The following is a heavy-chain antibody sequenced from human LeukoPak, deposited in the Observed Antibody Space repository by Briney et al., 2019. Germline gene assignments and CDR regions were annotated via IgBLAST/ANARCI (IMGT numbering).Heavy chain of an antibody. CDR3: ARDHPTTGSHAFDI. V-gene: IGHV3-53*01. CDR2: IYSGGST. D-gene: IGHD3-10*01. Sequence: GGSLRLSCAASGFTVSSDYMSWVRQAPGEGLEWVSIIYSGGSTYYADSVRGRFTISRDNSKNTLYLQMHSLRAEDTAVYYCARDHPTTGSHAFDIWGQGTMVTVS. J-gene: IGHJ3*02. CDR1: GFTVSSDY.